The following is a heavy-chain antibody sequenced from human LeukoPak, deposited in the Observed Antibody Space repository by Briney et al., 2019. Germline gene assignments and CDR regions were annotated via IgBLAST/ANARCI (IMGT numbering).Heavy chain of an antibody. Sequence: GGSLRLSCAASGCTFSSYSRNWVRQAPGKGLEWVSSISSSSSYIYYADSVKGRFTISRDNAKNSLYLQMNSLRAEDKAVYYCARNTGYYYDSSGSRGYYYYGMDVWGQGTTVTVSS. D-gene: IGHD3-22*01. CDR3: ARNTGYYYDSSGSRGYYYYGMDV. V-gene: IGHV3-21*01. J-gene: IGHJ6*02. CDR2: ISSSSSYI. CDR1: GCTFSSYS.